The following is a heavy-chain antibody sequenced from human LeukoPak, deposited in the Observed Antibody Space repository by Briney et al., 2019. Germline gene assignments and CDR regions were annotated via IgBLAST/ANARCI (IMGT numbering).Heavy chain of an antibody. J-gene: IGHJ4*02. D-gene: IGHD5-12*01. V-gene: IGHV3-53*01. CDR3: ARGEPHGYNWFSY. Sequence: GGSLRLSCAASGFTVSSNYMSWVRQAPGKGLEWVSVIYSGGSTYYADSVKGRLTISRDNSKNTLYLQMNSLRAEDTAVYYCARGEPHGYNWFSYWGQGTLVTVSS. CDR1: GFTVSSNY. CDR2: IYSGGST.